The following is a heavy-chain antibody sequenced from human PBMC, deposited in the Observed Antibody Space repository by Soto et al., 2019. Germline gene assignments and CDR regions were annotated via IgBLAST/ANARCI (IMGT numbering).Heavy chain of an antibody. CDR2: IYYSGST. D-gene: IGHD2-15*01. J-gene: IGHJ3*02. V-gene: IGHV4-59*01. CDR3: ARASVAEVVVVAASDNSHDAFDI. Sequence: QVQLQESGPGLVKPSETLSLTCTVSGGSISSYYWSWIRQPPGKGLEWIGYIYYSGSTNYNPSLKRRVTISVDTSKNQFALKLSSVTAADTAVYYCARASVAEVVVVAASDNSHDAFDIWGQGTMVTVSS. CDR1: GGSISSYY.